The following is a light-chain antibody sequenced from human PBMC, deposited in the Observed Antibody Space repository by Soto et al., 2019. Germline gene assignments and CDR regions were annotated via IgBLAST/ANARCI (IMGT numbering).Light chain of an antibody. J-gene: IGLJ3*02. V-gene: IGLV1-47*01. Sequence: QAVMTQPPSASGTPGQTVTISCSGSSSNIGANYVFWYQHLPGTAPKLLIYKTDQRPSGVPDRFSGSKSGTSASLAISGLRSEDEADYYCSTWDVSLNGWVFGGGTKLTVL. CDR3: STWDVSLNGWV. CDR1: SSNIGANY. CDR2: KTD.